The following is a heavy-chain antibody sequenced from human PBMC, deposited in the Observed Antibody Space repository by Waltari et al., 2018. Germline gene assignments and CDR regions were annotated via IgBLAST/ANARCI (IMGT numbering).Heavy chain of an antibody. CDR3: ARDKGVEPTTRFDY. J-gene: IGHJ4*02. Sequence: EVQLVESGGGLIQPGGSLRLSCAASAFSVRSNDMTWVRQAPGKGLEWLEIVTSDEKTYDADSVKGRFTISRDNSKNTLYLEMSSLTAEDTAVYYCARDKGVEPTTRFDYWGQGTLVTVSS. CDR1: AFSVRSND. D-gene: IGHD1-26*01. CDR2: VTSDEKT. V-gene: IGHV3-53*01.